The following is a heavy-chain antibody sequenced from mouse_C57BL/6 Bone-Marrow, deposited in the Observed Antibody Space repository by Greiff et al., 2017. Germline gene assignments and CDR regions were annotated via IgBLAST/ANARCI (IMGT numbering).Heavy chain of an antibody. CDR2: IYPSDGDT. V-gene: IGHV1-74*01. CDR3: ARGGCSNFFAY. D-gene: IGHD2-5*01. CDR1: GYTFTSYW. Sequence: QVQLQQPGAELVKPGASVKVSCKASGYTFTSYWMHWVKQRPGQGLEWIGRIYPSDGDTNYNQKFKGKATLTVDKSSSTAYMQLSSLTSEDSAVYYCARGGCSNFFAYWGQGTLVTVSA. J-gene: IGHJ3*01.